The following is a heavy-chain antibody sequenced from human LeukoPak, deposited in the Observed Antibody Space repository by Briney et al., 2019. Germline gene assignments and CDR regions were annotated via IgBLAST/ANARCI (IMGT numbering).Heavy chain of an antibody. Sequence: GGSLRLSCAASGFTVSSNYMSWVRQAPGKGLEWVSVIYSGGSTYYADSVKGRFTISRDNSKNTLYLQMNSLRAEDTAVYYCASDDSSLGIIDYWGQGTLVTVSS. J-gene: IGHJ4*02. D-gene: IGHD6-6*01. V-gene: IGHV3-53*01. CDR1: GFTVSSNY. CDR3: ASDDSSLGIIDY. CDR2: IYSGGST.